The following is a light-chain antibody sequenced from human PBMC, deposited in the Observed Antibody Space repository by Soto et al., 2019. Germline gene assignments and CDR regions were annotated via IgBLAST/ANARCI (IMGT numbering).Light chain of an antibody. J-gene: IGKJ1*01. Sequence: DIQMTQSPPSLSASVGDRVTITCRASQSLRTYLNWYQQKPGKAPKLLIYTTSTLQSGVPSRFSGSGSGTDFTLTITSLQPEDFATYYCQQSYSTPRTFGQGTKVEVK. CDR1: QSLRTY. V-gene: IGKV1-39*01. CDR2: TTS. CDR3: QQSYSTPRT.